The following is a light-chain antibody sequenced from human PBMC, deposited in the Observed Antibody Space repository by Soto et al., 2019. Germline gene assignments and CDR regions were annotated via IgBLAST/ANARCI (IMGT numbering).Light chain of an antibody. Sequence: QSVLTQPASVSASPGQSITISCTGTTSDVGGYDYVSWYQQHPGKAPKLMIYEVSDRPSGISNRFSGSKSGNTASLTISGLQAEDEADYYCSSYTSTNTYVFGTGTKLTVL. J-gene: IGLJ1*01. V-gene: IGLV2-14*01. CDR2: EVS. CDR3: SSYTSTNTYV. CDR1: TSDVGGYDY.